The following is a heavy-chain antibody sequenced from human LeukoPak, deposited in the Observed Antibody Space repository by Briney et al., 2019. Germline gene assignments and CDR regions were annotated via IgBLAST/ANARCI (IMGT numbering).Heavy chain of an antibody. CDR3: ARGPAAAAGFDI. V-gene: IGHV1-2*02. CDR2: INPNSGGT. D-gene: IGHD6-13*01. J-gene: IGHJ3*02. Sequence: GASVKVSCKASGYAFTGYYMHWVRRAPGQGLEWMGWINPNSGGTNYAQKFQGRVTMTRDTSISTAYMELSRLRSDDTAVYYCARGPAAAAGFDIWGQGTMVTVSS. CDR1: GYAFTGYY.